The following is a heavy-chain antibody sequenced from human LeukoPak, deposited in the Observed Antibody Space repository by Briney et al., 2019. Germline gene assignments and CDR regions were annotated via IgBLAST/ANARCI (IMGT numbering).Heavy chain of an antibody. CDR1: GFTFGDYA. Sequence: GGSLRLSCTASGFTFGDYAMSWVRQAPGKGLEWVGFIRSKAYGGTTEYAASVKGRFTISRDDSKSIGYLQMNSLKTEDTAVYYCTRTRYGYYQVDVFDIWGQRTMVTVSS. CDR3: TRTRYGYYQVDVFDI. D-gene: IGHD4-17*01. CDR2: IRSKAYGGTT. V-gene: IGHV3-49*04. J-gene: IGHJ3*02.